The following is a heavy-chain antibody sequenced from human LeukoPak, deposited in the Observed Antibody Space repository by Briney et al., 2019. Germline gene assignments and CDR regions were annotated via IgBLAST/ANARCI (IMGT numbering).Heavy chain of an antibody. CDR2: ISSSSSYI. J-gene: IGHJ4*02. V-gene: IGHV3-21*01. Sequence: PGGSLRPSCAASGFTFSIYSMNWVRQAPGKGLEWVSSISSSSSYIYYAGSVKGRFTISRDNAKNSLYLQMNSLRAEDTAVYYCARDPPIASSSWYYFDFWSQGTLVTVSS. D-gene: IGHD6-13*01. CDR1: GFTFSIYS. CDR3: ARDPPIASSSWYYFDF.